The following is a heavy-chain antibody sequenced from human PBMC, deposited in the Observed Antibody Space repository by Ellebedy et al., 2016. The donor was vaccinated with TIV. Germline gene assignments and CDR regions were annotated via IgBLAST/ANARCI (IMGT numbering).Heavy chain of an antibody. J-gene: IGHJ4*02. CDR1: GGSISSGDHY. CDR3: ARAQSDRSGYYYMYY. Sequence: SETLSLTCTVSGGSISSGDHYWSWIRQPPGKGLEWIGYIYDSENIHYNPSLKSRVTTSIDTSKNQFSLSLTSVTAADTAVYYCARAQSDRSGYYYMYYWGQGTLITVSS. V-gene: IGHV4-30-4*01. CDR2: IYDSENI. D-gene: IGHD3-22*01.